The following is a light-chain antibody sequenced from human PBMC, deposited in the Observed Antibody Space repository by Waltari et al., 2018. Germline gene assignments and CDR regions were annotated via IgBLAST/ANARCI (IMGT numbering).Light chain of an antibody. CDR1: QGVSTN. CDR2: GAS. J-gene: IGKJ2*01. CDR3: QQYNNWPPYT. Sequence: IVLTQSPATLSVSPGERATLSCRTSQGVSTNLAWYQQQPGQAPRLLIYGASTRATGIPARVSGSGSGTEFTLTITSLRSEDFAVYYCQQYNNWPPYTFGPGTKLEIK. V-gene: IGKV3-15*01.